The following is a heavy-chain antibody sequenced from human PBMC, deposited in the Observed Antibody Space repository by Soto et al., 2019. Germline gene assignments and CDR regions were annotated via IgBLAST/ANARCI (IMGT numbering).Heavy chain of an antibody. CDR1: GFTFSSYS. CDR3: ARGSPEGIEFDP. Sequence: PGGSLRLSCAASGFTFSSYSMNWVRQAPGKGLEWVSSISSSSSYIYYADSVKGRFTIPRDNAKNSLYLQMNSLRAEDTAVYYCARGSPEGIEFDPWGQGTLVTVSS. V-gene: IGHV3-21*01. J-gene: IGHJ5*02. CDR2: ISSSSSYI. D-gene: IGHD6-13*01.